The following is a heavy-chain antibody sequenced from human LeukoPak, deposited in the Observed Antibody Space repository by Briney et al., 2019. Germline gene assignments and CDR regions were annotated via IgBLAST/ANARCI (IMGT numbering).Heavy chain of an antibody. CDR3: ARDLGDFWSGYYFDY. CDR1: GYTFTSYY. CDR2: INPSGGST. J-gene: IGHJ4*02. V-gene: IGHV1-46*01. D-gene: IGHD3-3*01. Sequence: ASVKVSCKASGYTFTSYYMHWVRQAPGQGLEWMGIINPSGGSTGYAQKFQGRVTMTRDTSTSTVYMELSSLRSEDTAVYYCARDLGDFWSGYYFDYWGQGTLVTVSS.